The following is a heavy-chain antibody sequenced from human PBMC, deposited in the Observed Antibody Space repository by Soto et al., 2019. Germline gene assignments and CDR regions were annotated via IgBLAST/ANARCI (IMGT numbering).Heavy chain of an antibody. J-gene: IGHJ4*02. CDR3: ARGRGSYNGGTFDY. CDR1: GGSFSGYY. Sequence: QVQLQQWGAGLLKPSETLSLTCAVYGGSFSGYYWSWIRQPPGKGLEWIGEINHSGSTNYNPSLTRRVTISVDPSKNQFSLKLSSVTAADTAVYYCARGRGSYNGGTFDYWGQGTLVTVSS. CDR2: INHSGST. D-gene: IGHD1-26*01. V-gene: IGHV4-34*01.